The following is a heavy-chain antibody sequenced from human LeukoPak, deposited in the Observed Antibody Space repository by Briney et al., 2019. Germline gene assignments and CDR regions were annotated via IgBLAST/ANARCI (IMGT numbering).Heavy chain of an antibody. Sequence: GESLKISCKASGYSFTTYWIGWVRQMPGKGLEWMGIIYPGDSDTRYSPSFQGQVTISADKSISTAYLQWSSLKASDTAMYYCAKGESHCSSTSCYYYGLDAFDIWGQGTMVTVSS. CDR1: GYSFTTYW. CDR3: AKGESHCSSTSCYYYGLDAFDI. V-gene: IGHV5-51*01. D-gene: IGHD2-2*01. CDR2: IYPGDSDT. J-gene: IGHJ3*02.